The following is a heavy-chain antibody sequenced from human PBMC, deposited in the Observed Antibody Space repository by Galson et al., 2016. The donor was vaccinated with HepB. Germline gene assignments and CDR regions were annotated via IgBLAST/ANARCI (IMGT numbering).Heavy chain of an antibody. CDR2: IRTKGYDGTT. CDR3: STPEWPESLYYYYGMDV. CDR1: GLSFGEYA. J-gene: IGHJ6*02. Sequence: SLRLSCAGSGLSFGEYAVSWFRQAPGKGLEWVGFIRTKGYDGTTHYAASVKGRFIISRDDSKSVAYLQMNSLKIEDTAVYYCSTPEWPESLYYYYGMDVWGQGTLVTVSS. V-gene: IGHV3-49*03. D-gene: IGHD3-3*01.